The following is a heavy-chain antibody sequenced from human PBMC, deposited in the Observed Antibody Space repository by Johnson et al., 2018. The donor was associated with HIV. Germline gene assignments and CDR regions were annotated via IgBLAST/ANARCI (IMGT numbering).Heavy chain of an antibody. CDR3: ATFGGGSFHAFDI. Sequence: EKLVESGGGLVQPGGSLRLSCAASGFTLSSYDMHWVRQATGKGLEWVANIKQDGSEKYYVDSVKGRFTISRDNAKNSLYLQMNSLRAEDTAVYYCATFGGGSFHAFDIWGQGTMVTVSS. CDR1: GFTLSSYD. J-gene: IGHJ3*02. D-gene: IGHD1-26*01. CDR2: IKQDGSEK. V-gene: IGHV3-7*05.